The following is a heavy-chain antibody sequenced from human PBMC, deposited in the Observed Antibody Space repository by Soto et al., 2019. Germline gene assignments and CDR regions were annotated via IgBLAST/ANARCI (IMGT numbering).Heavy chain of an antibody. J-gene: IGHJ4*02. CDR2: IYYSGST. CDR3: ARGEFVPGEYYFDY. CDR1: GGSISSYY. D-gene: IGHD1-26*01. Sequence: PSETLSLTCTVSGGSISSYYWSWIRPPPGKGLEWIGYIYYSGSTNYNPSLKSRVTISVDTSKNQFSLKLSSVTAADTAVYYCARGEFVPGEYYFDYWGQGTLVTVSS. V-gene: IGHV4-59*01.